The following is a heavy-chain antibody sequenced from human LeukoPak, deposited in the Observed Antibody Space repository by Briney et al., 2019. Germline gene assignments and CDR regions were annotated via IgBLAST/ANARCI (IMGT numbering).Heavy chain of an antibody. Sequence: PSESLSLTCAVYGGSFSGYYWSWIRLPPGKGLEWIGEINHSGSTNYNPSLKSRVTISVDTSKNQFSLKLSSVTAADTAVYYCARGPNYDFWSGYTDWGQGTLVTVSS. CDR3: ARGPNYDFWSGYTD. CDR1: GGSFSGYY. CDR2: INHSGST. D-gene: IGHD3-3*01. V-gene: IGHV4-34*01. J-gene: IGHJ4*02.